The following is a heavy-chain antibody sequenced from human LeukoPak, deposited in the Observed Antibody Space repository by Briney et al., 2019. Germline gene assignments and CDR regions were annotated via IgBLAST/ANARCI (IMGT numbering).Heavy chain of an antibody. V-gene: IGHV4-39*07. J-gene: IGHJ6*02. CDR1: GGSISSSTYF. D-gene: IGHD5-18*01. CDR3: AREVDTVMDGGV. Sequence: KSSEALSLTCTVSGGSISSSTYFWGWLRQPPGKGLEWLGTIYYTGNTYFNPSLKSRLTISLDTSKNQFSLRLSSVTAADTAVYYCAREVDTVMDGGVWGQGTTVTVSS. CDR2: IYYTGNT.